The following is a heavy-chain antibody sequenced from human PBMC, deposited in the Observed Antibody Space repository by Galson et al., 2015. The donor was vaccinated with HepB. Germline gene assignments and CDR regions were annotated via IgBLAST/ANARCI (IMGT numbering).Heavy chain of an antibody. CDR3: FRLSGKSTINSPA. D-gene: IGHD3-3*01. J-gene: IGHJ5*02. CDR2: IRGKANSYAT. Sequence: SLRLSCAASGFSFSDSTIHWVRQAPGKGLEWVGRIRGKANSYATAYAASVEGRFTVSRDDSENTAYLQMNSLKSEDTAVYYCFRLSGKSTINSPAWGQGTPVTVSS. CDR1: GFSFSDST. V-gene: IGHV3-73*01.